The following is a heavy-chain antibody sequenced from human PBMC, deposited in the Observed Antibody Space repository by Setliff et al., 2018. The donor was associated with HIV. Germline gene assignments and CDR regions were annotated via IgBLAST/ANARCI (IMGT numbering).Heavy chain of an antibody. CDR3: ARGGHYSGSYLPRDYYMDV. V-gene: IGHV1-46*01. Sequence: ASVKVSCKASGYTFTDYYIHWVRQAPGQGLKWLGMINPSGGTTTYAQKFQGRVTMTSDTSTSTVYMDLSSLGSEDTAVYYCARGGHYSGSYLPRDYYMDVWGKGTTVTVSS. CDR1: GYTFTDYY. D-gene: IGHD1-26*01. CDR2: INPSGGTT. J-gene: IGHJ6*03.